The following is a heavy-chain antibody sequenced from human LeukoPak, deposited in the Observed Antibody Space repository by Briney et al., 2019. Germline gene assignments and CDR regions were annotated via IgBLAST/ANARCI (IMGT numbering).Heavy chain of an antibody. CDR3: ARQYYYDSSGYYYEEYYFDY. Sequence: SETLSLTCAVYGGSFSGYYWSWIRQPPGKGLEWIGEINHSGSTNYNPSLKSRVTISVDTSKNQFSLKLSSVTAADTAVYYCARQYYYDSSGYYYEEYYFDYWGQGTLVTVSS. CDR2: INHSGST. V-gene: IGHV4-34*01. CDR1: GGSFSGYY. J-gene: IGHJ4*02. D-gene: IGHD3-22*01.